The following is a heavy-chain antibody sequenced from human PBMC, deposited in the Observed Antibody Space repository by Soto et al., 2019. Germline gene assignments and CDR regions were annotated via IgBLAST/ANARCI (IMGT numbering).Heavy chain of an antibody. V-gene: IGHV3-53*01. Sequence: GSLRLSCAASGFTVSSNYMSWVRQAPGKGLEWVSVIYSGGSTYYADSVKGRFTISRDNSKNTLYLQMNSLRAEDTALYYCARDLLYGDYVANYYGMDVWGQGTTVTVSS. D-gene: IGHD4-17*01. CDR1: GFTVSSNY. J-gene: IGHJ6*02. CDR2: IYSGGST. CDR3: ARDLLYGDYVANYYGMDV.